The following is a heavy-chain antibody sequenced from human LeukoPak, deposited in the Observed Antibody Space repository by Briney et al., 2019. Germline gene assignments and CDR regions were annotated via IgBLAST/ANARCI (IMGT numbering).Heavy chain of an antibody. Sequence: SETLSLTCTVSGGSISSYYWSWLRQPPGKGLEWIGYIYYSGSTNYNPSLKSRVTISVDTSKNQFSLKLSSVTAADTAVYYCARSYDGSPFDYWGQGTLVTVSS. CDR1: GGSISSYY. V-gene: IGHV4-59*01. D-gene: IGHD5-12*01. CDR2: IYYSGST. J-gene: IGHJ4*02. CDR3: ARSYDGSPFDY.